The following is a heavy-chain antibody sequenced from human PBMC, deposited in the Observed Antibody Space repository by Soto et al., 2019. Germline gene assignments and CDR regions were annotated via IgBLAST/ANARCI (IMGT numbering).Heavy chain of an antibody. CDR2: INAGNGNT. CDR1: GYTFTSYA. CDR3: ARAGSGYYDSSGYSFDY. J-gene: IGHJ4*02. D-gene: IGHD3-22*01. Sequence: SVKVTCKASGYTFTSYAMHWVRQAPGQRLEWMGWINAGNGNTKYSQKFQGRVTITRDTSASTAYMELSSLRSEDTAVYYCARAGSGYYDSSGYSFDYWGQGTLVTVSS. V-gene: IGHV1-3*01.